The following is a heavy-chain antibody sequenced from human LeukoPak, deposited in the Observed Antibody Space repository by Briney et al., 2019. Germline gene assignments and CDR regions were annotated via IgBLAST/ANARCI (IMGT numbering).Heavy chain of an antibody. D-gene: IGHD3-10*01. V-gene: IGHV1-46*01. Sequence: GASVKVSCKASGYTFTSYYMHWVRQAPGQGLEWMGIINPSGGSTSYTQKFQGRVTMTRDTSTRTVYMELSSLRSEDTAVYYCARDWVGVLLWFGEPKGDAFDIWGQGTMVIVSS. CDR3: ARDWVGVLLWFGEPKGDAFDI. J-gene: IGHJ3*02. CDR2: INPSGGST. CDR1: GYTFTSYY.